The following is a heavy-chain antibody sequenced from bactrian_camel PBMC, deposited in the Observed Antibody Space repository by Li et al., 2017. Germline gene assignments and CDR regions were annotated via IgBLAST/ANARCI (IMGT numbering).Heavy chain of an antibody. J-gene: IGHJ6*01. CDR1: GSSYSAYC. CDR2: IYQGGDR. CDR3: AALAWVVRGGTPFLKCPPHS. D-gene: IGHD2*01. Sequence: HVQLVESGGGSVQAGGSLRLSCAASGSSYSAYCMAWFRQGAGKEREGLAAIYQGGDRVYADSVKGRFTISQDKVENTLYLRMDSLTPEDTAVYYCAALAWVVRGGTPFLKCPPHSWSQGTQVTVS. V-gene: IGHV3S1*01.